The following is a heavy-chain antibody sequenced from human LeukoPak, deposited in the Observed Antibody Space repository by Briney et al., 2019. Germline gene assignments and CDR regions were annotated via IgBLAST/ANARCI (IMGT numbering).Heavy chain of an antibody. J-gene: IGHJ4*02. CDR1: GGTFSSYA. Sequence: SVKVSCKASGGTFSSYAISWVRQAPGQGLEWMGGIIPIFGTANYAQKFQGRVTITADESTSTAYMELSSLRSEDTAVYYCARRPPGIVGANSLFDYWGQGTLVTVSS. CDR2: IIPIFGTA. D-gene: IGHD1-26*01. V-gene: IGHV1-69*01. CDR3: ARRPPGIVGANSLFDY.